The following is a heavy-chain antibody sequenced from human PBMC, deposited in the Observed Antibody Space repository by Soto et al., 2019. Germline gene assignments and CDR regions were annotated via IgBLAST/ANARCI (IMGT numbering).Heavy chain of an antibody. J-gene: IGHJ4*02. V-gene: IGHV3-30-3*01. D-gene: IGHD2-21*02. CDR1: GFTLSTYA. Sequence: GGSLRLSCAAAGFTLSTYAMHWVRQAPGKGLEWVAVISYDGSNKYYADSVKGRFTISRDNAKNTLYLQMNSLRAEDTAVYYCARDPVAYCGGDCRTFDYWGQGT. CDR3: ARDPVAYCGGDCRTFDY. CDR2: ISYDGSNK.